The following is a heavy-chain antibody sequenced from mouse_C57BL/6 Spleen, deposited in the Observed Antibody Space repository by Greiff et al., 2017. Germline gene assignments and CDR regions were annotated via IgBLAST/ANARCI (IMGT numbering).Heavy chain of an antibody. CDR2: IYPRSGNT. CDR1: GYTFTSYG. V-gene: IGHV1-81*01. J-gene: IGHJ2*01. Sequence: QVQLQQSGAELARPGASVKLSCKASGYTFTSYGISWVKQRTGQGLEWIGEIYPRSGNTYYNEKFKGKATLTADKSSSTAYMELRSLTSEDSAVYFCASNYGRENYFDYWGQGTTLTVSS. D-gene: IGHD1-1*01. CDR3: ASNYGRENYFDY.